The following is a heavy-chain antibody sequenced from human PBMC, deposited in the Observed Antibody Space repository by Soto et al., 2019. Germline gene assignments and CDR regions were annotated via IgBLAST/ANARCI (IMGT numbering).Heavy chain of an antibody. V-gene: IGHV4-39*01. J-gene: IGHJ6*02. CDR3: ARRLYYDSSGFEGGGMDF. D-gene: IGHD3-22*01. CDR1: GGSIRSSDYY. CDR2: INSGGSA. Sequence: PSETLSLTCTVSGGSIRSSDYYWGWIRQPPGEGLEWIGNINSGGSAYYNPSLRSRVTISVDTSKNQFSLKLSSVTAADTAVYYCARRLYYDSSGFEGGGMDFRGQQTTVTVSS.